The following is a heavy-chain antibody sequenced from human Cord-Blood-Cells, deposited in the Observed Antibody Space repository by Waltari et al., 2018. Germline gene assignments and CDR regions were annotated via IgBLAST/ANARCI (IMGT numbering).Heavy chain of an antibody. CDR3: ARGAAAGTHDY. Sequence: LLKPSETLSLTCAVYGGSFSGYYWSWIRQPPGKGLEWIGEINHSGSTNYNPSLKSRVTISVDTSKNQFSLKLSSVTAADTAVYYCARGAAAGTHDYWGQGTLVTVSS. CDR1: GGSFSGYY. V-gene: IGHV4-34*01. CDR2: INHSGST. J-gene: IGHJ4*02. D-gene: IGHD6-13*01.